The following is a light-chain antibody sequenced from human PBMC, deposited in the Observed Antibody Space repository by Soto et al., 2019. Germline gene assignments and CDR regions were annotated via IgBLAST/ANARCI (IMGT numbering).Light chain of an antibody. V-gene: IGKV3-20*01. CDR3: QHYGYSPRYT. Sequence: EIVLTQSPGTLSLSPGERATLSCRASQSVSSTFLAWYQQKPGQAPRLLIYEASSRATGIPDRFSGSGSGTDFTLTIDRLEPEDFAVYYCQHYGYSPRYTFGQGTKLEIK. CDR1: QSVSSTF. CDR2: EAS. J-gene: IGKJ2*01.